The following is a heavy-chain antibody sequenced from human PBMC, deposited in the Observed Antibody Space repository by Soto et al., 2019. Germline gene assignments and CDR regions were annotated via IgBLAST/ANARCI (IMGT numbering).Heavy chain of an antibody. J-gene: IGHJ6*02. CDR2: IYYSGST. CDR3: ARDYGDYDGYGMDV. CDR1: GGSISSSSYY. V-gene: IGHV4-39*01. D-gene: IGHD4-17*01. Sequence: ETLSLTCTVSGGSISSSSYYWGWIRQPPGKGLEWIGSIYYSGSTYYNPSLKSRVTISVDTSKNQFSLKLSSVTAADTAVYYCARDYGDYDGYGMDVWGQGTTVTVSS.